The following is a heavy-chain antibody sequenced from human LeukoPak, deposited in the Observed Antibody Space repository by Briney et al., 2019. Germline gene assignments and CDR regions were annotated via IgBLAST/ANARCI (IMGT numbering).Heavy chain of an antibody. CDR2: IYYTGST. CDR3: ARVEEGIAAKDALINYYYYYMDV. CDR1: GGSISSSSYY. Sequence: SETLSLTCTVSGGSISSSSYYWGWIRQPPGKGLEWIGSIYYTGSTYYNPSLKSRVTISVDTSKNQFSLKLSSVTAADTAVYYCARVEEGIAAKDALINYYYYYMDVWGKGTTVTVSS. D-gene: IGHD6-25*01. J-gene: IGHJ6*03. V-gene: IGHV4-39*07.